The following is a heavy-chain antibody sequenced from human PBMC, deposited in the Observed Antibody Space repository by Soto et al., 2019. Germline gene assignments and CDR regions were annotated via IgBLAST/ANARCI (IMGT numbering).Heavy chain of an antibody. CDR1: GFSLSTTGVG. Sequence: QITLKESGPTLFKPTQTLTLTCTCSGFSLSTTGVGVGWLRQPPGKAMEWLALIYWDDDKRYSPSLSLKNRITITTDTAKNQVVLTMTTMDPVDTATYSCAPSRNSPFDYWGQGTLVTVAS. D-gene: IGHD4-4*01. J-gene: IGHJ4*02. CDR2: IYWDDDK. CDR3: APSRNSPFDY. V-gene: IGHV2-5*02.